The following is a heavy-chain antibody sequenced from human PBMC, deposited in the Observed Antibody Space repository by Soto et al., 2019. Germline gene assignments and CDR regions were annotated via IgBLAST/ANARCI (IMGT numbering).Heavy chain of an antibody. CDR2: ISGSGGST. CDR1: GFTFSSYA. CDR3: AKDHYDSSGYPNFDY. Sequence: GGSLRLSCAASGFTFSSYAMSWVRQAPGKGLEWVSAISGSGGSTYYADSVKGRFTISRDNSKNTLYLQMNSLRAEDTAVYYCAKDHYDSSGYPNFDYWGQGTLVTVSS. D-gene: IGHD3-22*01. J-gene: IGHJ4*02. V-gene: IGHV3-23*01.